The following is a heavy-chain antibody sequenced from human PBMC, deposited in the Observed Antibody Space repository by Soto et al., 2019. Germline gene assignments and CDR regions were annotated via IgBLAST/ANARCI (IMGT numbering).Heavy chain of an antibody. D-gene: IGHD3-3*01. CDR1: GFTFSSYW. Sequence: GGSLRLSCAASGFTFSSYWMSWVRQAPGKGLGWVANIKQDGSEKYYVDSVKGRFTISRDNAKNSLYLQMNSLRAEDTAVYYCARDVFYDFWSGYQADAFDIWGQGTMVTVSS. CDR2: IKQDGSEK. V-gene: IGHV3-7*03. CDR3: ARDVFYDFWSGYQADAFDI. J-gene: IGHJ3*02.